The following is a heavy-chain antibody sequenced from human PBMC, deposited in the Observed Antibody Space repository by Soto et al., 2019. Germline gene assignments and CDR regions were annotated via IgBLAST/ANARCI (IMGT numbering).Heavy chain of an antibody. J-gene: IGHJ6*02. CDR1: GYSLTSYW. CDR3: ARLQYSSSWYYYYGMDV. CDR2: IYPGDSDT. D-gene: IGHD6-13*01. V-gene: IGHV5-51*01. Sequence: GESLKISCKGSGYSLTSYWIGWVRQMPGKGLEWMGIIYPGDSDTRYSPSFQGQVTISADKSISTAYLQWSSLKASDTAMYYCARLQYSSSWYYYYGMDVWGQGTTVTVSS.